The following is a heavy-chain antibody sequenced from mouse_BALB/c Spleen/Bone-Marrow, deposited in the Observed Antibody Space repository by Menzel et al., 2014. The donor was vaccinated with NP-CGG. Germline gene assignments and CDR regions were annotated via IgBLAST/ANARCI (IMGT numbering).Heavy chain of an antibody. D-gene: IGHD2-3*01. CDR2: IYPVNVHA. J-gene: IGHJ4*01. CDR1: GYTFTNYY. V-gene: IGHV1S56*01. Sequence: QVQLQQSGPELVKPGASVRISCKASGYTFTNYYIHWVKQRPGQGLEWIGWIYPVNVHANLNEKFRGKATLTADKSSSTAYMQLSSLTSEDSAVYFCARWLLPYYAMDYWGQGTSVTVSS. CDR3: ARWLLPYYAMDY.